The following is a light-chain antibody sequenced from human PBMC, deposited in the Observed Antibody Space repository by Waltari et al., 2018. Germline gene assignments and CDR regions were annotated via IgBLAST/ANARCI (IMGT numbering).Light chain of an antibody. CDR1: QYIRND. J-gene: IGKJ1*01. CDR3: LQDYSYPRT. V-gene: IGKV1-6*01. Sequence: AIQMTQSPSSLSASVGDSVTITCRASQYIRNDIGWYQQRPGRAPKLLIYGASYLHSGVPSRFSGSGSGTFFTLIISSLQPEDFATYYCLQDYSYPRTFGQGTKVDIK. CDR2: GAS.